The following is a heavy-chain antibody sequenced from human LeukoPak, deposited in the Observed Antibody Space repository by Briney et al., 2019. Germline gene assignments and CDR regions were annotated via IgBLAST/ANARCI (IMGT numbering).Heavy chain of an antibody. J-gene: IGHJ5*02. D-gene: IGHD1-26*01. CDR3: ARHSGGTYYVSLDP. CDR1: GGSFSGYY. Sequence: SETLSLTCAVYGGSFSGYYWSWIRQPPGKGLEWIGEINHSGSTNYNPSLKSRVTISVDTSKNQFSLKLSSVTAADTAVYYCARHSGGTYYVSLDPWGQGTLVTVSS. V-gene: IGHV4-34*01. CDR2: INHSGST.